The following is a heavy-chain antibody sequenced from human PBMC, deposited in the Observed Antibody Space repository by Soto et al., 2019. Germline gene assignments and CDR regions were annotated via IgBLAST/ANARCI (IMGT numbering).Heavy chain of an antibody. J-gene: IGHJ6*02. Sequence: QVQLVQSGAEVKKPGASVKVSCKASGYTFTSYGISWVRQAPGQGLEWMGWISAYNGNTNYAQKLQGRVTMTTDTSTSTDYMELRSLRSDDTAVYYCARDLGSSWYFYYYGMDVWGQGTTVTVSS. V-gene: IGHV1-18*01. CDR3: ARDLGSSWYFYYYGMDV. CDR2: ISAYNGNT. D-gene: IGHD6-13*01. CDR1: GYTFTSYG.